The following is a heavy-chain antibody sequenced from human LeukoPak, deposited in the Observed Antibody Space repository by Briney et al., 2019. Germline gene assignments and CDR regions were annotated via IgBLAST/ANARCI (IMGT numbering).Heavy chain of an antibody. CDR2: IRSKANSYGT. V-gene: IGHV3-73*01. J-gene: IGHJ6*03. CDR1: GFTFSGSA. CDR3: TRRGYCSGGSCYPTPVYYYYMDV. Sequence: GGSLRLSCAASGFTFSGSAMHWVRQASGKGLEWVGRIRSKANSYGTAYAASVKGRFTISRDDSKNTAYLQMNSLKTEDTAVYYCTRRGYCSGGSCYPTPVYYYYMDVWGKGTTVTVSS. D-gene: IGHD2-15*01.